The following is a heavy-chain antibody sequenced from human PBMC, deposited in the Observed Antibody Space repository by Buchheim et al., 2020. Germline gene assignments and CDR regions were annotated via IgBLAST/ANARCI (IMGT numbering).Heavy chain of an antibody. CDR2: IYHSGST. J-gene: IGHJ5*02. CDR1: GGSISSGGYS. V-gene: IGHV4-30-2*01. CDR3: ARGVIDSSGYPYYNWFDP. Sequence: QLQLQESGSGLVKPSQTLSLTCAVPGGSISSGGYSWSWIRQPPGKGLEWIGYIYHSGSTYYNPSLKSRVTISVDRSKNQFSLKLSSVTAADTAVYYCARGVIDSSGYPYYNWFDPWGQGTL. D-gene: IGHD3-22*01.